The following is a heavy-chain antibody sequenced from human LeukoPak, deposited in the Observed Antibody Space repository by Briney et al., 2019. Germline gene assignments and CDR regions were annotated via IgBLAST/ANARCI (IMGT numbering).Heavy chain of an antibody. CDR1: GFTFSSYA. Sequence: PGGSLRLSCAASGFTFSSYAMHWVRQAPGKGLEWVAVISYDASNKYYADSVKGRFTISRDNSKNTLYLQMNSLRAEDTAVYYCARGLVIGQLAPGDYWGQGTLVTVSS. CDR2: ISYDASNK. D-gene: IGHD2/OR15-2a*01. V-gene: IGHV3-30-3*01. J-gene: IGHJ4*02. CDR3: ARGLVIGQLAPGDY.